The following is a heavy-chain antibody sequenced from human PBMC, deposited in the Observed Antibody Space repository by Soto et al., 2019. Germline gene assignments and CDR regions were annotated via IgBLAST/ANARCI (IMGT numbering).Heavy chain of an antibody. V-gene: IGHV1-69*13. CDR3: ARGINSGSYAFFDY. CDR2: IIPIFGTA. D-gene: IGHD1-26*01. CDR1: GGTFSSYA. Sequence: ASVKVSCKASGGTFSSYAISWVRQAPGQGLEWMGGIIPIFGTANYAQKFQGRVTITADESTSTAYMELSSLRSEDTAVYYCARGINSGSYAFFDYWGQGTLVTVSS. J-gene: IGHJ4*02.